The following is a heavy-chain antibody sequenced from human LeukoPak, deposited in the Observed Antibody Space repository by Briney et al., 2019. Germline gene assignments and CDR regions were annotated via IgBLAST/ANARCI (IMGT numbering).Heavy chain of an antibody. V-gene: IGHV3-15*01. D-gene: IGHD3-3*01. CDR1: GFTFTNAW. CDR2: IKSRSDGGTT. Sequence: GGSLRLSCEASGFTFTNAWMTWVRQAPGKGLEWLGHIKSRSDGGTTEYAAPVKGRIIISRDDSRNMLYLQMNSLKTDDTAVYFCSTGVWRFNSASFYIDHWGQGALVTVSS. CDR3: STGVWRFNSASFYIDH. J-gene: IGHJ4*02.